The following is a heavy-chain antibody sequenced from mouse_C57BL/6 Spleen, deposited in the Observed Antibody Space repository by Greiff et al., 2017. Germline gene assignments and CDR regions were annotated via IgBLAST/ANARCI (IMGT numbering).Heavy chain of an antibody. CDR1: GYTFTSYW. D-gene: IGHD2-5*01. V-gene: IGHV1-64*01. J-gene: IGHJ1*03. CDR3: ARKAYYSNYDWYCDV. Sequence: QVQLQQPGAELVKPGASVKLSCKASGYTFTSYWMHWVKQRPGQGLEWIGMIHPNSGSTNYNEKFKSKATLTVDKSSSTAYMQLSSLTSEDSAVYYCARKAYYSNYDWYCDVWGTGTTVTVSS. CDR2: IHPNSGST.